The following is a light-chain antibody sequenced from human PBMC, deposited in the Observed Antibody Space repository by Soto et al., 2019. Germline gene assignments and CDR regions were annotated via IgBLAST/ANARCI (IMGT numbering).Light chain of an antibody. CDR3: QQSSSFPLT. V-gene: IGKV1-12*01. CDR1: QGISNW. Sequence: DIQMTQSPSFVSASVGDRVTITCRASQGISNWLAWYQQKPGKAPKLLIYATSNLQGGVPSRFSGSGSGTDFTRTIGSLQHEDSASYYCQQSSSFPLTFGPGTKVDIK. CDR2: ATS. J-gene: IGKJ3*01.